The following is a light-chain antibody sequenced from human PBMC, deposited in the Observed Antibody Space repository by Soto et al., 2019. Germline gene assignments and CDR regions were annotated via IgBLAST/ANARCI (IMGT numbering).Light chain of an antibody. Sequence: IVLTQSPGTLSLSPGERATLSCRASQSVPKRYLAWYQQRPGQAPRLLIYDASNRATGIPDRFSGNESGTDFTLTISRLEPEDFAVYYCHQYAWSPLTFGQGTRLEIK. CDR2: DAS. V-gene: IGKV3-20*01. CDR3: HQYAWSPLT. J-gene: IGKJ5*01. CDR1: QSVPKRY.